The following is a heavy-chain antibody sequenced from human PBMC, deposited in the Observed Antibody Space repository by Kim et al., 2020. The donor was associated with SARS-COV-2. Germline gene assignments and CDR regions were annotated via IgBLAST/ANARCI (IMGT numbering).Heavy chain of an antibody. Sequence: ASVKVSCKASGYTFTGYYMHWVRQAPGQGLEWMGWINPNSGGTNYAQKFQGRVTMTRDTSISTAYMELSRLRSDDTAVYYCARDLSFTDNWFDPWGQGTLVTVSS. V-gene: IGHV1-2*02. CDR3: ARDLSFTDNWFDP. J-gene: IGHJ5*02. CDR1: GYTFTGYY. CDR2: INPNSGGT.